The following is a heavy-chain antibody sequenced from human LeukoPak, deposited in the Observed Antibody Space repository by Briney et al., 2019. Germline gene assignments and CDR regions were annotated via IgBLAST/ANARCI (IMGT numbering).Heavy chain of an antibody. V-gene: IGHV3-48*01. CDR3: ARDKIARDMVRGDY. J-gene: IGHJ4*02. Sequence: GGSLRLSCAASGFTFSSYSMNWVRQAPGKGLEWVSYISSSSSTIYYADSVKGRFTISRDNAKNSLYLQMNSLRAEDTAVYYCARDKIARDMVRGDYWGQGTLVTVSS. D-gene: IGHD3-10*01. CDR2: ISSSSSTI. CDR1: GFTFSSYS.